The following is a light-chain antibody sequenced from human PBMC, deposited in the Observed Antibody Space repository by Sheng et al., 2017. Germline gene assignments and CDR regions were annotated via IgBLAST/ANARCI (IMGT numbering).Light chain of an antibody. CDR1: QDISNY. V-gene: IGKV1-33*01. CDR2: DAS. Sequence: DIQMTQSPSSLSASVGDRVTITCQASQDISNYLNWYQQKPGKAPKLLIYDASNLETGVPSRFSGSGSGTDFTFTISSLQPEDIATYYCQQFDNSFTFG. CDR3: QQFDNSFT. J-gene: IGKJ3*01.